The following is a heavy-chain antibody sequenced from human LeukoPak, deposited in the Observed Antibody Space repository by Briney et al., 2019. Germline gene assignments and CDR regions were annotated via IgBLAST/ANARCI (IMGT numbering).Heavy chain of an antibody. J-gene: IGHJ4*02. D-gene: IGHD6-6*01. Sequence: GGSLRLSCAASGFTFSSYSMNRVRQAPGKGLEWVSSISSSSSYIYYADSVKGRFTISRDNAKNSLYLQMNSLRAEDTAVYYCAREVYSTSSFDYWGQGTLVTVSS. CDR2: ISSSSSYI. CDR3: AREVYSTSSFDY. CDR1: GFTFSSYS. V-gene: IGHV3-21*01.